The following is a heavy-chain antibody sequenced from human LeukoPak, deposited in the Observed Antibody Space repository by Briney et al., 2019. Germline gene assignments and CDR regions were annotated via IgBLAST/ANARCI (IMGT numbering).Heavy chain of an antibody. CDR1: GFTFSSYG. D-gene: IGHD1-26*01. V-gene: IGHV3-33*01. CDR2: IWYDGSNK. Sequence: GGSLRLSCAASGFTFSSYGMHWVRQAPGKGLEWVAVIWYDGSNKYYADSVKGRFTTSRDNSKNTLYLQMNSLRAEDTAVYYCASCSGSYYVLDYWGQGTLVTVSS. CDR3: ASCSGSYYVLDY. J-gene: IGHJ4*02.